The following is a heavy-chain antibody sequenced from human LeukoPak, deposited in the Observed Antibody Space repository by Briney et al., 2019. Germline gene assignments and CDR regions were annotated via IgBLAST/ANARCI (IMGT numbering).Heavy chain of an antibody. D-gene: IGHD1-26*01. CDR1: GFTFSSYA. CDR2: ISYDGSNK. CDR3: ARESRVGATFDY. J-gene: IGHJ4*02. V-gene: IGHV3-30*04. Sequence: GGSLRLSCAASGFTFSSYAMHWVRQAPGKGLEWVAVISYDGSNKYYADSVKGRFTISRDNSKNTLYLQMNSLRAEDTAVYYCARESRVGATFDYWGQGTLVTVSS.